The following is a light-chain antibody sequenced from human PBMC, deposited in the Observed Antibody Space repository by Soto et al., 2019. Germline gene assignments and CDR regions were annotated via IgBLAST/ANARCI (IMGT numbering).Light chain of an antibody. Sequence: EIVLTQSPGTLSLSPGERATLSCRASQSVSSSYLAWYQQKPGQAPRLLIYGASSRATGIPDRFSGSGSGTDFTLTISGLEPEDFATYYCQQSFSPPLTFGGGPKAEIK. CDR3: QQSFSPPLT. J-gene: IGKJ4*01. CDR1: QSVSSSY. CDR2: GAS. V-gene: IGKV3-20*01.